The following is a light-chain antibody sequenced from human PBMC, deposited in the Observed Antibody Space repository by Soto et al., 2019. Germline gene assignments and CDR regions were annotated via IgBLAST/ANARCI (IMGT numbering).Light chain of an antibody. V-gene: IGKV3-11*01. CDR3: QQYGTSEII. J-gene: IGKJ5*01. CDR1: QSVSSY. CDR2: DAS. Sequence: EIVMTQSPATLSVSPGGRATLSCRASQSVSSYLAWYQQKPGQAPRLLIYDASNRATGIPARFSGSGSGTDFTLTISRLEPEDFAVFFCQQYGTSEIIFGQGTRLEIK.